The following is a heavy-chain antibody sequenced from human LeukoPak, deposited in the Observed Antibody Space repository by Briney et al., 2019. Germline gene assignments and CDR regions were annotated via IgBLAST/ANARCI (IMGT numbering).Heavy chain of an antibody. V-gene: IGHV4-34*01. Sequence: SETLSLTCAVYGGSFSGYYWSWIRQPPGKGLEWIGEINHSGSTNYNPSLKSRVTMSADTSKNQFSLKLSSVTAADTAVYYCARPYYYDSRIDPWGQGTLVTVSS. CDR2: INHSGST. J-gene: IGHJ5*02. CDR3: ARPYYYDSRIDP. D-gene: IGHD3-22*01. CDR1: GGSFSGYY.